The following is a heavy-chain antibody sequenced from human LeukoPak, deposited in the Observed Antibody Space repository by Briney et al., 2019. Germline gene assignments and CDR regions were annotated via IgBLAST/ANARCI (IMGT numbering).Heavy chain of an antibody. CDR1: GFTFSSYE. V-gene: IGHV3-48*03. CDR2: ISRSGSTI. Sequence: GGSLRLSCAASGFTFSSYEMNWVRQAPGKGLEWVSCISRSGSTIYYADSVKGRFTISRDNAKNSLYLQMNSLRAEDTAVYYCARESVTMVRRAFDIWGQGTMVSVSS. D-gene: IGHD3-10*01. J-gene: IGHJ3*02. CDR3: ARESVTMVRRAFDI.